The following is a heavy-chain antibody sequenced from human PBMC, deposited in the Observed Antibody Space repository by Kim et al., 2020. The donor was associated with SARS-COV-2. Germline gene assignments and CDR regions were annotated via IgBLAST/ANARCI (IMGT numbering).Heavy chain of an antibody. V-gene: IGHV4-34*01. CDR2: ITFRGET. D-gene: IGHD6-19*01. CDR1: GESLTGFY. J-gene: IGHJ4*02. Sequence: SETLSLTCAVYGESLTGFYWNWIRQSPGKGLEWIGHITFRGETTYNPSFKTRVAMSVDTTTNQFSLKLQSVTVADTAVYFCARLYTSAWYASYFDPWGQG. CDR3: ARLYTSAWYASYFDP.